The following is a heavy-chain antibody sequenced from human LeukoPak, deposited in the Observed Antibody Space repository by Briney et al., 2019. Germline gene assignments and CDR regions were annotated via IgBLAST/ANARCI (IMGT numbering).Heavy chain of an antibody. V-gene: IGHV3-23*01. D-gene: IGHD2-15*01. Sequence: GGSLRLPCAASGFTFSSYGIHWVRQAPGKGLEWVSGISGSGSLTYYADSVKGRFTISRDNSKNTLYLQMNSLRAEDTAVYYCAKGRCSGGSCYDWFDPWGQGTLVTVSS. J-gene: IGHJ5*02. CDR3: AKGRCSGGSCYDWFDP. CDR2: ISGSGSLT. CDR1: GFTFSSYG.